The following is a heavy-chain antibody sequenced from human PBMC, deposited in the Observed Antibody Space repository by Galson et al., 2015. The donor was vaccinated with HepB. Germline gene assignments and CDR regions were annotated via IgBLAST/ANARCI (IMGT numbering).Heavy chain of an antibody. V-gene: IGHV3-21*01. Sequence: SLRLSCAASGFTFSNSAMSWVRQAPGKGLEWVSTISSSSSYIYYADSVKGRFTISRDNAKNSLYLQMNSLRAEDTAVYYCARVVSSSWYTNWFDPWGQGTLVTVSS. J-gene: IGHJ5*02. CDR2: ISSSSSYI. CDR3: ARVVSSSWYTNWFDP. D-gene: IGHD6-13*01. CDR1: GFTFSNSA.